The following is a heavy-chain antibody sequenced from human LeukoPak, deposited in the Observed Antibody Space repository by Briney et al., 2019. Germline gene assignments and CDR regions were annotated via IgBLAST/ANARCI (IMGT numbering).Heavy chain of an antibody. CDR3: ASEPPRGAFDI. CDR1: GFTVSSNY. V-gene: IGHV3-66*01. CDR2: IYSGGST. D-gene: IGHD3-16*01. Sequence: GGSLRLSCAASGFTVSSNYMSWVRQAPGKGLEWVSVIYSGGSTYYADSVKGRFTISRDNAKNSLYLQMNSLRAEDTAVYYCASEPPRGAFDIWGQGTMVTVSS. J-gene: IGHJ3*02.